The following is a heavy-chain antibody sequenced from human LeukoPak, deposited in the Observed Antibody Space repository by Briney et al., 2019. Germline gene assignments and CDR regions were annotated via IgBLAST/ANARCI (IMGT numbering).Heavy chain of an antibody. Sequence: GGSLRLSCAASGGSGFTFNSYAMSWVRQAPGKGLEWVSVISGSGGSTYYADSVKGRFTISRDNSKNTLYLQMKSLRAEDTAVYYCAKVIRASGSIDYWGQGTLVTVSS. V-gene: IGHV3-23*01. CDR1: GGSGFTFNSYA. D-gene: IGHD3-22*01. CDR2: ISGSGGST. CDR3: AKVIRASGSIDY. J-gene: IGHJ4*02.